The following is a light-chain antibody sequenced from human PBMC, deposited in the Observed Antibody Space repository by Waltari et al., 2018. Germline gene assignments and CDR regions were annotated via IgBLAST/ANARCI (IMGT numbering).Light chain of an antibody. CDR1: QNILSY. CDR3: QQSYSSPRT. Sequence: DIQMTQSPSSLSASVGDRVTITCRASQNILSYLTWYQQKPGKAPKLLIYGASNLQSGVPSRFSGSVSGTEFSLTISSLQPEDFATYFCQQSYSSPRTFGQGTKVEIK. J-gene: IGKJ1*01. CDR2: GAS. V-gene: IGKV1-39*01.